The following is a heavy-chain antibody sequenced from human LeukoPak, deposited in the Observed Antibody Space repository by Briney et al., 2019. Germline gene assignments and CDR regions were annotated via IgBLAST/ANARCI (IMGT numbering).Heavy chain of an antibody. V-gene: IGHV3-7*01. J-gene: IGHJ4*02. CDR1: GFTFSSYW. CDR3: ARDSGYSYGLFDY. D-gene: IGHD5-18*01. Sequence: PGGSLRLSCEASGFTFSSYWMSWVRQAPGKGLEWVANIKQDGSEKYYVDSVKGRFTISRDNAKNSLYLQMNSLRAEDTAVYYCARDSGYSYGLFDYWGQGTLVTVSS. CDR2: IKQDGSEK.